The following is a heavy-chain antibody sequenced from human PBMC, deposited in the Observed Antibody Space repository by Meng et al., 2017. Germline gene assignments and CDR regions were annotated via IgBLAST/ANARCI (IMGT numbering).Heavy chain of an antibody. Sequence: QVALVVSGAEVKKPGSSVEVSCKASGGTFNSYAISWVRQAPGQGLEWMGGIIPIFGTANYAQKFQGRVTITADESTSTAYMELSSLRSEDTAVYYCARDYGDYAWIAKRWFDPWGQGTLVTVSS. J-gene: IGHJ5*02. CDR3: ARDYGDYAWIAKRWFDP. CDR2: IIPIFGTA. CDR1: GGTFNSYA. V-gene: IGHV1-69*01. D-gene: IGHD4-17*01.